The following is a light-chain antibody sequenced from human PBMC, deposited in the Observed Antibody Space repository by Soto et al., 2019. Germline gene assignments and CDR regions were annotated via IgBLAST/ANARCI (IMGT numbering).Light chain of an antibody. J-gene: IGLJ1*01. CDR3: CSYGGSFYV. Sequence: QSVLTQPHSVSGSPGQSVAISCSGTSSDVGGYNYVSWYQQHPGKAPKLIIFDVNKRPSGVPDRFSGSKSGSTASLTISGLQAEDEADYYCCSYGGSFYVVGTGTKVTXL. CDR1: SSDVGGYNY. V-gene: IGLV2-11*01. CDR2: DVN.